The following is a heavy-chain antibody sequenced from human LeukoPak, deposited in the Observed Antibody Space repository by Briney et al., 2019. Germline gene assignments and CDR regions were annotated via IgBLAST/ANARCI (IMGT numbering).Heavy chain of an antibody. J-gene: IGHJ6*03. CDR2: TSYDGSNK. V-gene: IGHV3-30*04. Sequence: GGSLRLSCAASGFTFSTYTMHWVRQAPGKGLEWVTVTSYDGSNKYYADSVKGRFTISRDKSKNTLYLQMNSLRAEDTAVYYCARVSRVSYGSGSYYNPRYYYYMDVWGKGTTVTVSS. CDR3: ARVSRVSYGSGSYYNPRYYYYMDV. D-gene: IGHD3-10*01. CDR1: GFTFSTYT.